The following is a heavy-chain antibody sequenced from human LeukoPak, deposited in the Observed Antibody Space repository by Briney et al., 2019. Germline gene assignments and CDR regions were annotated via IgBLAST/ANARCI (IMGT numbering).Heavy chain of an antibody. CDR1: GFTFSSYG. CDR3: ARDIVATGGRYFDH. J-gene: IGHJ4*02. D-gene: IGHD3-16*02. V-gene: IGHV3-33*08. Sequence: GGSLRLSCAASGFTFSSYGMHWVRQTPGKGLEWVAAIWYDGSEKFYADSVKGRFTISRDNSKNTLSLQMNSLRGEDTAVYYCARDIVATGGRYFDHWGQGTLVIVSS. CDR2: IWYDGSEK.